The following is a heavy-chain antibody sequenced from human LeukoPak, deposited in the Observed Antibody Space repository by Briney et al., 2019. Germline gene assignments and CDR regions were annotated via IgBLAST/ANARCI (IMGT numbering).Heavy chain of an antibody. V-gene: IGHV3-30*18. CDR2: ISYDGGNK. J-gene: IGHJ4*02. Sequence: PGGSLRLSCAASGFTFSSYGIHWVRQAPGKGLNWVAVISYDGGNKYYADSVKGRFTISRDNSKNTLYLQMNSLRAEDTAVYYCAKDRSSGWLHDDGDNDYWGQGTLVTVSS. D-gene: IGHD4-23*01. CDR1: GFTFSSYG. CDR3: AKDRSSGWLHDDGDNDY.